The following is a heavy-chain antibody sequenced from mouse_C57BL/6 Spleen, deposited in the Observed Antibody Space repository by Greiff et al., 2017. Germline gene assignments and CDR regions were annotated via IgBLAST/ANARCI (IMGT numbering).Heavy chain of an antibody. D-gene: IGHD2-3*01. Sequence: VQLQQSGAELVKPGASVKLSCKASGYTFTEYTIHWVKQRSGQGLEWIGWFYPGSGSLKYNEKFKDKATLTADKSSCTVYMELSRLTSEDSAVYFCARHEEGGYGGYPWFAYWGQGTLVTVSA. CDR2: FYPGSGSL. V-gene: IGHV1-62-2*01. CDR3: ARHEEGGYGGYPWFAY. CDR1: GYTFTEYT. J-gene: IGHJ3*01.